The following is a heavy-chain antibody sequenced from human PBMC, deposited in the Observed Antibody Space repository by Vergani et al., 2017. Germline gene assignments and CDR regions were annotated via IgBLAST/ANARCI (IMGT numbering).Heavy chain of an antibody. J-gene: IGHJ6*03. CDR3: ARTRGTIVVVPAAIFNYYYYMDV. V-gene: IGHV4-59*01. Sequence: QLQLQESGPGLVKPSETLSLTCTVSGGSISSYYWSWIRQPPGKGLEWIGYIYYSGSTNYNPSLKSRVTISVDTSKNQFSLKLSSVTAADTAVYYCARTRGTIVVVPAAIFNYYYYMDVWGKGTTVTVSS. CDR2: IYYSGST. CDR1: GGSISSYY. D-gene: IGHD2-2*01.